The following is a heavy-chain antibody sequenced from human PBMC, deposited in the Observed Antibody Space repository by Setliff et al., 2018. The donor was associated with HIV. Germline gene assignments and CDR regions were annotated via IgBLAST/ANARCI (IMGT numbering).Heavy chain of an antibody. CDR1: GGSFSAYY. Sequence: SETLSLTCAVYGGSFSAYYWSWIRQPPGKGLEWIGEINYSGGTNCIPSLKSRVTISVDTSKNQFSLKLSSVSAADTAVYYCARGRGWYGYWGQGTVVTVSS. D-gene: IGHD6-19*01. CDR2: INYSGGT. CDR3: ARGRGWYGY. V-gene: IGHV4-34*01. J-gene: IGHJ4*02.